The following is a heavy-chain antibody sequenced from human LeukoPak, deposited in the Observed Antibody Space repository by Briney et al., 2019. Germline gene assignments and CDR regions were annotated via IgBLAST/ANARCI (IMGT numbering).Heavy chain of an antibody. D-gene: IGHD3-3*01. J-gene: IGHJ4*02. V-gene: IGHV1-69*13. CDR1: GYTFTSYG. Sequence: SVTVSCTASGYTFTSYGISWVRQAPGQGLEWMGGIIPIFGTANYAQKFQGRVTITADESTSTAYMELSSLRSEDTAVYYCASSYYDFWSAYSGGVWGQGTLVTVSS. CDR2: IIPIFGTA. CDR3: ASSYYDFWSAYSGGV.